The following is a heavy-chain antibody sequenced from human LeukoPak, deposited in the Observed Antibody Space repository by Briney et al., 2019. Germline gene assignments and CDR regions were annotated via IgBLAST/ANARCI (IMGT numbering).Heavy chain of an antibody. CDR1: GGSISSNNW. V-gene: IGHV4-4*02. D-gene: IGHD6-19*01. CDR3: ARDEAVAGYFDY. CDR2: IYHSGRT. Sequence: SGTLSLTCAVSGGSISSNNWWGWVRQPPGKGLEWIGEIYHSGRTTYNPSLKTRITISVDKSRNQFSLHLRSVTAADTAVYYCARDEAVAGYFDYWGQGTLVTVSS. J-gene: IGHJ4*02.